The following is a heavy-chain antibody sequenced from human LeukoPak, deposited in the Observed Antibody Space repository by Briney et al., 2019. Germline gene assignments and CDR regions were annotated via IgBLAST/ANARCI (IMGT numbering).Heavy chain of an antibody. V-gene: IGHV3-43D*03. CDR2: ISWDGGST. D-gene: IGHD3-22*01. J-gene: IGHJ3*02. CDR1: GFTFDDYA. Sequence: GGSLRLSCAASGFTFDDYAMHWVRQAPGKGLEWVSLISWDGGSTYYADSVKGRFTISRDNSKNSLYLQMNSLRAEDTALYYCARPHDSSGYYGGDDAFDIWGQGTMVTVSS. CDR3: ARPHDSSGYYGGDDAFDI.